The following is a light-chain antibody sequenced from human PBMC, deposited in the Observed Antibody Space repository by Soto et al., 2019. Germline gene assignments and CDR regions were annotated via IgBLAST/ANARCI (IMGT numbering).Light chain of an antibody. CDR3: QQYGGSPRT. CDR1: QSISNNY. CDR2: DAS. J-gene: IGKJ1*01. Sequence: EIVLTQSPGTLSLSPGERATLSCRASQSISNNYLAWYQQTPGQAPRLLIYDASNRAAGIPDRFSGSGSGTDITLTISRLEPEDFGVYHCQQYGGSPRTFGQGTKVEIK. V-gene: IGKV3-20*01.